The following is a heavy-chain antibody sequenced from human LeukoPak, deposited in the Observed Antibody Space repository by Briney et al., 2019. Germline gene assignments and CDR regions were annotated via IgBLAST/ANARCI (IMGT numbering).Heavy chain of an antibody. CDR3: ARDLPLRAVTNCFDY. CDR1: GYTFSGHY. J-gene: IGHJ4*02. CDR2: INLNNGGT. Sequence: GASVKVSCKASGYTFSGHYMHWVRQAPGQDLEWMGRINLNNGGTKFAQKFQGRVTMTRDTSISTAYMELNSLTSDDTAMYYCARDLPLRAVTNCFDYWGRGTLVTVSS. D-gene: IGHD3-10*01. V-gene: IGHV1-2*02.